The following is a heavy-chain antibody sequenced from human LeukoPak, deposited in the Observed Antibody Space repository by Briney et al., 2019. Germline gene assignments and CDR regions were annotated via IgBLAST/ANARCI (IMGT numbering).Heavy chain of an antibody. V-gene: IGHV3-20*04. J-gene: IGHJ6*02. CDR2: INWNGVRT. CDR1: GFAFDDYG. D-gene: IGHD3-10*01. Sequence: AGGSLRLSCAASGFAFDDYGMSWVRQAPGKGLEWVSGINWNGVRTGYADSVKGRFTISRDNAKNSLYLQMNSLRAEDTALYYCARARSITMVRGSIGIYGMDVWGQGTTVTVSS. CDR3: ARARSITMVRGSIGIYGMDV.